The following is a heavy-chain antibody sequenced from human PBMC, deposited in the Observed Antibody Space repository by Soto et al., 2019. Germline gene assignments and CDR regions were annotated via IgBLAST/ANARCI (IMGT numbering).Heavy chain of an antibody. D-gene: IGHD3-10*01. CDR3: ASTISMVRGHGMDV. Sequence: EVQLVESGGGVDQPGGSLRLSCAASGFTFSSYWMHWVRQAPGKGLVWVSRINSDESSRSYADSVEGRFTISRDNAKNTVSLQMTSLRADDAAVYYCASTISMVRGHGMDVWGQGTTVTVSS. CDR2: INSDESSR. V-gene: IGHV3-74*01. CDR1: GFTFSSYW. J-gene: IGHJ6*02.